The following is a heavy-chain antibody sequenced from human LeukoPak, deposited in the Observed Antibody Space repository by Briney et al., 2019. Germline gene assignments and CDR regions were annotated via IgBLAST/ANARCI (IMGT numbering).Heavy chain of an antibody. V-gene: IGHV3-23*01. J-gene: IGHJ4*02. Sequence: GGSLRLSCAASGFIFSNHGMNWVRQAPGKGLEWVSSISGSGSGGSTYYADSVKGRFTISRDNSKNTLYLQMNSLRAEDTAVYYCAKSGYNRFDYWGQGTLVTVSS. CDR3: AKSGYNRFDY. CDR1: GFIFSNHG. D-gene: IGHD5-24*01. CDR2: ISGSGSGGST.